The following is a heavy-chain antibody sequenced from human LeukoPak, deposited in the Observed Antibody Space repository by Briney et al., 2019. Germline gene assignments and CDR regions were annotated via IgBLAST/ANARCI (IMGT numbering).Heavy chain of an antibody. CDR3: GRGVGFGSAFDI. J-gene: IGHJ3*02. CDR1: GGSISGSSYY. CDR2: MYTSGST. D-gene: IGHD3-10*01. Sequence: SETLSLTCTVSGGSISGSSYYWNWIRQPAGKGLEWIGRMYTSGSTNYNPSLKSRVTISVDTSKNQFSLKLSFVTAADTAVYYCGRGVGFGSAFDIWGQGTMVTVSS. V-gene: IGHV4-61*02.